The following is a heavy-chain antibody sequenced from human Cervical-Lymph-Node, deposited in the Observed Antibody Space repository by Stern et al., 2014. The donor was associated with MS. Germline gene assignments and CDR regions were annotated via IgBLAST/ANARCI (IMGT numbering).Heavy chain of an antibody. D-gene: IGHD1-1*01. CDR1: GYTFSSYA. Sequence: VHLVQSGATVKKPASSVKVSCKSSGYTFSSYAISWVRQGPGQGLAWMGGMVPIFGTASYAEKFQGRVTITADVSTNTAYMELSRLGSDDTAVYYCARDSTTGMDVWGQGTTVTVSS. V-gene: IGHV1-69*12. CDR3: ARDSTTGMDV. CDR2: MVPIFGTA. J-gene: IGHJ6*02.